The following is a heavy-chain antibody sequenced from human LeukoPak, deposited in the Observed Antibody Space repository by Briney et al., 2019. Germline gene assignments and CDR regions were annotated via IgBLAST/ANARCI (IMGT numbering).Heavy chain of an antibody. Sequence: GGSLRLSCAGSGFIFSSQWIHWVRQAPGKGLVWVSRINGDGSSTNYADSVQGRFTISRDNAKNMMHLQMNSLRVEDTAVYFCAGPKFGGYLDYWGQGSLVTVSS. CDR3: AGPKFGGYLDY. CDR2: INGDGSST. J-gene: IGHJ4*02. D-gene: IGHD3-10*01. V-gene: IGHV3-74*01. CDR1: GFIFSSQW.